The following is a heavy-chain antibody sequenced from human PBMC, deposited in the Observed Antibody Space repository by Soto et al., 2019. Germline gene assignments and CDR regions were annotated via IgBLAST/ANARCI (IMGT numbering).Heavy chain of an antibody. Sequence: SETLSLTCTVSGGSITSGDYYWSWIRQPPGKGLEWIGYIYYSGSTYYNPSLKSRVTISVDTSKNQFSLKLSSVTAADTAVYYCAREVSNYYDSSGYDYWGQGTLVTVSS. CDR1: GGSITSGDYY. D-gene: IGHD3-22*01. CDR3: AREVSNYYDSSGYDY. V-gene: IGHV4-30-4*01. CDR2: IYYSGST. J-gene: IGHJ4*02.